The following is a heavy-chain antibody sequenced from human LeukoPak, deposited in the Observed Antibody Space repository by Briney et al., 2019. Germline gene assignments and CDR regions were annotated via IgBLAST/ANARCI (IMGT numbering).Heavy chain of an antibody. CDR3: ATYDNWVAGDV. CDR1: GFTFSSYA. Sequence: PGGSLRLSCAASGFTFSSYAMSWVRQAPGEGLEWVSAISGSGGSTYYADSVKGRFTVSRDNAKNSLFLQMNSLRVEDTAVYYCATYDNWVAGDVWGQGTTVSVSS. D-gene: IGHD1-20*01. V-gene: IGHV3-23*01. J-gene: IGHJ6*02. CDR2: ISGSGGST.